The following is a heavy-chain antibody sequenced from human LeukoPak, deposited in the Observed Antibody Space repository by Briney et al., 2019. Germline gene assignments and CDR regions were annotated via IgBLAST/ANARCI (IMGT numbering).Heavy chain of an antibody. CDR1: GYTFTSYA. J-gene: IGHJ3*02. CDR2: IRTSTGSP. Sequence: ASVKVSCKASGYTFTSYAINWARQAPGQGLEYMGWIRTSTGSPTYAQGFTGRFVFSLDTSVNTAYLQISSLKAEDTAVYYCARDLDSAAFDIWGQGTMVTVSS. D-gene: IGHD2-15*01. V-gene: IGHV7-4-1*02. CDR3: ARDLDSAAFDI.